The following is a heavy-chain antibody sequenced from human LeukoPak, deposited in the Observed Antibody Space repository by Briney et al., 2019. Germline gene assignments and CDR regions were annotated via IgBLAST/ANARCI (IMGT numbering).Heavy chain of an antibody. D-gene: IGHD2-15*01. J-gene: IGHJ4*02. CDR2: MSTDGSSK. V-gene: IGHV3-74*01. Sequence: GGSLRLSCAASGFTFSSYWMHWVRQAPGKGLVWVSRMSTDGSSKTYADSVKGRFTISRDNAKNSLYLQMNSLRAEDTAVYYCARVVVAASREADYWGQGTLVTVSS. CDR1: GFTFSSYW. CDR3: ARVVVAASREADY.